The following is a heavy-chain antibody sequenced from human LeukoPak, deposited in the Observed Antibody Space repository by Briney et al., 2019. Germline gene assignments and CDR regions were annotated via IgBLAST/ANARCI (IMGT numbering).Heavy chain of an antibody. V-gene: IGHV3-23*01. Sequence: PGGSLRLSCAASGFTFSSYSMSWVRQAPGKGLEWVSAISGSGGSTYYADSVKGRCTISRDNSKNTLSLQMNNLRAEDTAIYYCTKVVSSGSCYQSDYWGQGTLVTVSS. CDR3: TKVVSSGSCYQSDY. CDR1: GFTFSSYS. J-gene: IGHJ4*02. D-gene: IGHD1-26*01. CDR2: ISGSGGST.